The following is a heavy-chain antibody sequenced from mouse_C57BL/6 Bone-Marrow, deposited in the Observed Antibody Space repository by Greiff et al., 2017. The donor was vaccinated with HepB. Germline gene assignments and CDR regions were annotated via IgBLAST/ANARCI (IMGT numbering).Heavy chain of an antibody. CDR1: GFNINDDY. D-gene: IGHD1-1*01. V-gene: IGHV14-4*01. CDR2: IDPEDGDT. Sequence: VQLQQSGAELVRPGASVKLSCTASGFNINDDYMHWVKQRPDQGLEWIGWIDPEDGDTEYASKFQGKATITADTSSNTAYMQLSSLTSEDTAVYYCTTVPKPLTTVDYWGQGTTLTVSS. J-gene: IGHJ2*01. CDR3: TTVPKPLTTVDY.